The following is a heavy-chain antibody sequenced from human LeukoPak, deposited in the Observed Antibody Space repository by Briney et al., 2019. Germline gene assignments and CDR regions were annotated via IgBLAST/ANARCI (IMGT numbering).Heavy chain of an antibody. J-gene: IGHJ4*02. Sequence: GGSLRLPCAASGFTFSSFAMSWVRQAPGKGLEWVASISGGGSDTYNEDAVKGRFTISRDNYKSTLSLQMNSLRAEDTAVYYCAKGGAYGSGSYCDYWGQGTLVTVSS. V-gene: IGHV3-23*02. CDR2: ISGGGSDT. CDR3: AKGGAYGSGSYCDY. D-gene: IGHD3-10*01. CDR1: GFTFSSFA.